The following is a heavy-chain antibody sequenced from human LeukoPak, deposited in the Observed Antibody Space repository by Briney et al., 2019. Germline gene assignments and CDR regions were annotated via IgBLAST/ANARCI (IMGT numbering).Heavy chain of an antibody. CDR1: GFTFSSYW. CDR3: ARHLYDSSGYYLY. D-gene: IGHD3-22*01. Sequence: GGSLRLSCAASGFTFSSYWMSWVRQAPGKGLEWVANIKQDGSEKYYVDSVKGRFTISRDNAKNSLYLQMNSLRAEDTAVYYCARHLYDSSGYYLYWGQGNLVTVSS. J-gene: IGHJ4*02. V-gene: IGHV3-7*01. CDR2: IKQDGSEK.